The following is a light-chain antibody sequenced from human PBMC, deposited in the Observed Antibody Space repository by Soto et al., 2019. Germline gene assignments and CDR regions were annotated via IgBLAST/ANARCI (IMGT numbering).Light chain of an antibody. V-gene: IGLV2-8*01. Sequence: QSALTQSPSASGSPGQSVTISCTGTSSDIGGYNPVSWYQQHPGKAPKVMIYDVTKRPSGVPDRFSGSKSGNTASLTVSALQAEDEADYYCSSYTDRKNLVFGTGTKVTVL. CDR3: SSYTDRKNLV. CDR1: SSDIGGYNP. CDR2: DVT. J-gene: IGLJ1*01.